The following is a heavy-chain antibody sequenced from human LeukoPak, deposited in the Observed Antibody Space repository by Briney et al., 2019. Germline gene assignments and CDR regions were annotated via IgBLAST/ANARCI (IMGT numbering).Heavy chain of an antibody. Sequence: ASVKVSCKASGYTFTSYGISWVRPAPGQGLEWMGWISAYNGNTNYAQKLQGRVTMTTDTSTSTAYMELRSLRSDDTAVYYCASFSDSSGYSDYWGQGTLVTVSS. CDR1: GYTFTSYG. J-gene: IGHJ4*02. CDR3: ASFSDSSGYSDY. D-gene: IGHD3-22*01. CDR2: ISAYNGNT. V-gene: IGHV1-18*01.